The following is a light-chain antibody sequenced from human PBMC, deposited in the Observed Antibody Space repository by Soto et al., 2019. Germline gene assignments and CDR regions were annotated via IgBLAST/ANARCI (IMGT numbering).Light chain of an antibody. CDR3: PQSHSIPYT. CDR2: AAS. CDR1: QSISSF. Sequence: MQMTQSPXSLSASXXXXFXITXRASQSISSFLTWYQQKAGKAPKLLIYAASSLRSGVPSRFSGSGSGTDFTLTISSLQPEDFATYYCPQSHSIPYTFGQGTRLEIK. J-gene: IGKJ5*01. V-gene: IGKV1-39*01.